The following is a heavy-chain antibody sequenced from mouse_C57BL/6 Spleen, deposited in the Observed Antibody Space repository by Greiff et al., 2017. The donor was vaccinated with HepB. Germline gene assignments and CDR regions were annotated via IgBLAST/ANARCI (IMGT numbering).Heavy chain of an antibody. J-gene: IGHJ4*01. Sequence: QVQLKQPGAELVKPGASVKLSCKASGYTFTSYWMHWVKQRPGQGLEWIGMIHPNSGSTNYNEKFKSKATLTVDKSSSTAYMQLSSLTSEDSAVYYCARSQLGRNAMDYWGQGTSVTVSS. CDR1: GYTFTSYW. V-gene: IGHV1-64*01. CDR2: IHPNSGST. CDR3: ARSQLGRNAMDY. D-gene: IGHD3-1*01.